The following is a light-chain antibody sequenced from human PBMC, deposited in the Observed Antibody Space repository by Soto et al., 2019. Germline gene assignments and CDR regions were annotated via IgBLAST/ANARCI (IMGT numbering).Light chain of an antibody. V-gene: IGKV3-20*01. CDR1: QSINSNF. CDR2: GAS. Sequence: EIVLTQSPGTLSLSPGEGATLSCRASQSINSNFLAWYQQKPGQAPRLLIYGASIRATGIPDRFSGSGSGTDFTLSISRLEPEDFAVYSCQQHGDSPRTLGLGTKV. CDR3: QQHGDSPRT. J-gene: IGKJ1*01.